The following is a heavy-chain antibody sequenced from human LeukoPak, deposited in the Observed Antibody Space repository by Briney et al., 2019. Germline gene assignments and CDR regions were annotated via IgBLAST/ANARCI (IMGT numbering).Heavy chain of an antibody. CDR1: GFTFSSYA. V-gene: IGHV3-30*04. CDR2: ISYDGSNK. CDR3: ASEIIFGSFDY. D-gene: IGHD3-3*01. J-gene: IGHJ4*02. Sequence: GGSLRLSCAASGFTFSSYAMHWVRQAPGKGLKWVAVISYDGSNKYYADSVKGRFTNSRDNSKNTLYLQMNSLRAEDTAVYYCASEIIFGSFDYWGQGTLVTVSS.